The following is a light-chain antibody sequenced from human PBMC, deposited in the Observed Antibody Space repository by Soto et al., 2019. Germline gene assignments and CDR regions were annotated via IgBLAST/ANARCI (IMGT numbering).Light chain of an antibody. CDR2: WAS. V-gene: IGKV4-1*01. CDR1: QSVLYSSNNKNY. J-gene: IGKJ4*01. Sequence: DIVMTQSPDSLAVSLGERATINCKSSQSVLYSSNNKNYLAWYQQRPGQPPKLLLYWASTRESGVPDRFSGSGSGTDCILTISSLQAEDVAVYFCQQYYKTPLTVGGGTKVEIK. CDR3: QQYYKTPLT.